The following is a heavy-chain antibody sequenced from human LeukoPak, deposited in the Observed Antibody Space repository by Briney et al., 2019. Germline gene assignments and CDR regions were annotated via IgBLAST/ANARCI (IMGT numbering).Heavy chain of an antibody. V-gene: IGHV3-21*01. CDR1: GFTFSSYS. CDR2: ISSSSSYI. D-gene: IGHD3-22*01. Sequence: PGGSLRLSCAASGFTFSSYSMNWVRQAPGKGLEWVSSISSSSSYIYYAASVKGRCTISRDNAKNSLYLQMNSLRAEDTAVYYCARDDGITMIVVAPKGVFDYWGQGTLVTVSS. J-gene: IGHJ4*02. CDR3: ARDDGITMIVVAPKGVFDY.